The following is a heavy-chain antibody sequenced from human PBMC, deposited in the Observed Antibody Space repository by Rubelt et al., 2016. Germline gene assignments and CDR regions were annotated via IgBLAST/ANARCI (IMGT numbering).Heavy chain of an antibody. CDR2: IDYSGST. J-gene: IGHJ4*02. CDR1: GGSISSNSFY. V-gene: IGHV4-39*01. CDR3: ARHAFIVTTGSFWDY. Sequence: QLQLQESGPGLVKPSETLSLTCTVSGGSISSNSFYWGWIRQPPGKGLEWLGRIDYSGSTYSNPSLRSRVTMSGDTSKNQFSLKLSSVTAADTAVYYCARHAFIVTTGSFWDYWGQGTLITVSS. D-gene: IGHD4-17*01.